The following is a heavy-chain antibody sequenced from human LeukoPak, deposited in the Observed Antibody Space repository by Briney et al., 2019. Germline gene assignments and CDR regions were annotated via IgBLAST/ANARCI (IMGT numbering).Heavy chain of an antibody. CDR3: ARIQYTSSWYPSYMDV. Sequence: SETLSLTCAVSGYSISSSNWWGWIRQPPGKGLEWIGYIYYSGSIYYNPSLKRRVTISVDTSKNQFSLKVSSVTAVDTAVYYCARIQYTSSWYPSYMDVWGKGTTVTVSS. J-gene: IGHJ6*03. V-gene: IGHV4-28*05. CDR1: GYSISSSNW. D-gene: IGHD6-13*01. CDR2: IYYSGSI.